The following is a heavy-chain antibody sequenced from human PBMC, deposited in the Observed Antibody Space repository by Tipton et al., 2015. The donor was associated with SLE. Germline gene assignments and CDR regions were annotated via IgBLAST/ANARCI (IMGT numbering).Heavy chain of an antibody. J-gene: IGHJ5*02. CDR1: GYTFTSYY. CDR2: INPSGGST. CDR3: ARDLPTVTTRYNWFDP. V-gene: IGHV1-46*01. D-gene: IGHD4-11*01. Sequence: QVQLVQSGAEVKKPGASVKVSCKASGYTFTSYYMHWVRQAPGQGLEWMGIINPSGGSTSYAQKFQGRVTMTRDTSTSTVYMELSSLRSEDTALYYCARDLPTVTTRYNWFDPWGQGTLVTVSS.